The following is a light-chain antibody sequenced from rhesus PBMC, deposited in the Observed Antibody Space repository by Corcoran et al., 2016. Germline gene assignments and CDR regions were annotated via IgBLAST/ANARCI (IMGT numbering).Light chain of an antibody. J-gene: IGLJ1*01. Sequence: QSAPIQSPSVSGSIGQWVNISCTGSSSDIGRYNYVTWYRLPPGTTTKLMMYKVRLRPSRVSDRFSGSKSGNTASLTISGLHAEDEADYYCCSYEASDTFIFGTGTRLTVL. V-gene: IGLV2-11*01. CDR1: SSDIGRYNY. CDR3: CSYEASDTFI. CDR2: KVR.